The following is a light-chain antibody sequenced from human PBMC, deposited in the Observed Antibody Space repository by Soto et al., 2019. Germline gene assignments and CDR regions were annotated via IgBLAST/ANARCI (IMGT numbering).Light chain of an antibody. CDR2: EVT. CDR3: SSYTSSSSVV. Sequence: QSALTQPASVSGSPGQSITISCIATSSDVGGYNYVSWYQQHPGKAPKLMIFEVTDRPSGISIRFSGSKSGNTASLTISGLQAEDEAHYYCSSYTSSSSVVFGGGTKLTVL. CDR1: SSDVGGYNY. J-gene: IGLJ2*01. V-gene: IGLV2-14*01.